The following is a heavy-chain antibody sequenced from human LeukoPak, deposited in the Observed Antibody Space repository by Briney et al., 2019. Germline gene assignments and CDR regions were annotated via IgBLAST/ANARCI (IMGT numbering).Heavy chain of an antibody. D-gene: IGHD2-2*01. V-gene: IGHV1-2*02. Sequence: ASVKVSCKASGYTFTGYYMHWVRQAPGQGLEWMGWINPNSGGTNYAQKFQGRVTMTRDTSISTAYMELSRLRSDDTAVYYCAIIHDSTSPGGRYFDYWGQGTLVTVSS. CDR3: AIIHDSTSPGGRYFDY. J-gene: IGHJ4*02. CDR1: GYTFTGYY. CDR2: INPNSGGT.